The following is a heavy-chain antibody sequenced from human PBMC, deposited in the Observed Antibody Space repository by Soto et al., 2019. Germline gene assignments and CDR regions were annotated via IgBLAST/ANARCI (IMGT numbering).Heavy chain of an antibody. V-gene: IGHV1-69*12. CDR1: GGTFSSYA. J-gene: IGHJ5*02. Sequence: QVQLVQSGAEVKKPGSSVKVSCKASGGTFSSYAITWVRQAPGQGLEWMGGIIPSFGTANYAQKFQGRVTITADESTSTASMELSRVRSEDTAAYYCARDRGPSSGYYPYWFDTWGQGTLVTVSS. CDR2: IIPSFGTA. CDR3: ARDRGPSSGYYPYWFDT. D-gene: IGHD3-22*01.